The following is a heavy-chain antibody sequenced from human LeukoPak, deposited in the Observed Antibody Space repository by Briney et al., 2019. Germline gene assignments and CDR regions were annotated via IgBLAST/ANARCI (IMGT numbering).Heavy chain of an antibody. J-gene: IGHJ5*02. CDR2: ISSSSNTI. CDR1: GFTFSSYS. D-gene: IGHD2-2*01. V-gene: IGHV3-48*04. CDR3: ASLVVVRVATGGSFDP. Sequence: GGSLRLSCAASGFTFSSYSMNWVRQAPGKGLEWVSYISSSSNTIYYADSVKGRFTISRDNAKNSLSLQMNSLRAEDTAVYYCASLVVVRVATGGSFDPWGQGNLVTVSS.